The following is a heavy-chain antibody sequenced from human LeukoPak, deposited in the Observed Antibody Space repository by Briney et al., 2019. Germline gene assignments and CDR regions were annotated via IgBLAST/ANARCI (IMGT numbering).Heavy chain of an antibody. V-gene: IGHV4-39*07. CDR1: GCSISTSNYY. CDR3: AKSNGYGLVDI. D-gene: IGHD1-26*01. CDR2: IVYSGST. Sequence: SESLSLTCTVSGCSISTSNYYCCCLRQPPGKLLEWIGNIVYSGSTYYSPSLRSRVTISLDTSRNQLYLKLNSLTAADTAVYYCAKSNGYGLVDIWGKGTMVSVSS. J-gene: IGHJ3*02.